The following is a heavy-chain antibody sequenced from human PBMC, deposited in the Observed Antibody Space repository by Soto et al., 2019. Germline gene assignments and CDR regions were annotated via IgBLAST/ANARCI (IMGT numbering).Heavy chain of an antibody. Sequence: SVKVSCKASGGTFSSYAISWVRQAPGQGLEWMGGIIPIFGTANYAQKFQGRVTITADESTSTAYMELSSLRSEDTAVYYCARTPPGVPNWFDPWGQGTLVTVS. CDR1: GGTFSSYA. J-gene: IGHJ5*02. CDR3: ARTPPGVPNWFDP. D-gene: IGHD3-10*01. V-gene: IGHV1-69*13. CDR2: IIPIFGTA.